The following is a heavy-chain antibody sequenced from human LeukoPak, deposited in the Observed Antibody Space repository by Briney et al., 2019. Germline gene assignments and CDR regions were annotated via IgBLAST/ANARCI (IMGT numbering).Heavy chain of an antibody. CDR2: ILTSGST. V-gene: IGHV4-4*07. J-gene: IGHJ4*02. Sequence: PSETLSLTCTVSSGSISSYYWSWIRQPAGKGLEWIGRILTSGSTNYNPSLQSRVTMSVDTSKNQFSLKLNSMTAADTAVYYCAGEFPYGNNGRGFDYWGQGTLVTVSS. D-gene: IGHD4-17*01. CDR1: SGSISSYY. CDR3: AGEFPYGNNGRGFDY.